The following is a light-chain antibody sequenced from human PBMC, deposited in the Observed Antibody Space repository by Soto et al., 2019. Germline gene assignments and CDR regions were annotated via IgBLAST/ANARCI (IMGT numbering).Light chain of an antibody. CDR3: CSYATTTL. CDR2: EVS. V-gene: IGLV2-23*02. Sequence: QSALTQPASVSGSPGQSITISCTGTSSDVGSYDLVSWYQQHPGNAPKLMIYEVSKRPSGVSDRFSGSKSGNTASLTISGLQAEDEADYYCCSYATTTLFGGGTKLTVL. CDR1: SSDVGSYDL. J-gene: IGLJ2*01.